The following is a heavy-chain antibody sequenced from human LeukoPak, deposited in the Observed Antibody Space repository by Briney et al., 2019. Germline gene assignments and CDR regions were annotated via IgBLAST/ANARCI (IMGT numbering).Heavy chain of an antibody. D-gene: IGHD6-13*01. CDR2: ISGSGGGT. V-gene: IGHV3-23*01. J-gene: IGHJ5*02. CDR3: AKDQEQLVRRRWFDP. Sequence: GGSLRLSCAASGFTFSSYAMSWVRQAPGKGLEWVSAISGSGGGTYYADSVKGRFTISRDNSKNTLYLQMNSLRAEDTAVYYCAKDQEQLVRRRWFDPWGQGTLVTVSS. CDR1: GFTFSSYA.